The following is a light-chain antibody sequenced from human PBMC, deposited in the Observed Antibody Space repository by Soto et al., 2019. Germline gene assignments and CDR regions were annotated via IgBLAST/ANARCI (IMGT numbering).Light chain of an antibody. Sequence: EIVLTQSPGTLSLSPGERATLSCTASQSVSSNYLVWYQQKPGQAPRPLIYGASTRATGIPDRFSGSGSGTDFTLTISRLEPEDFAVYYCQQYAGSSYTFGQGNKLEIK. V-gene: IGKV3-20*01. CDR3: QQYAGSSYT. J-gene: IGKJ2*01. CDR2: GAS. CDR1: QSVSSNY.